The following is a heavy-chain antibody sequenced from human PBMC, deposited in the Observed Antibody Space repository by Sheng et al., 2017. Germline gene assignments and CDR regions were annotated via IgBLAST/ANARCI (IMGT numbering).Heavy chain of an antibody. CDR1: GGSISSGGYS. CDR2: IYHSGST. J-gene: IGHJ3*02. V-gene: IGHV4-30-2*01. CDR3: ARANYYGSGSYPVDAFDI. Sequence: QLQLQESGSGLVKPSQTLSLTCAVSGGSISSGGYSWSWIRQPPGKGLEWIGYIYHSGSTYYNPSLKSRVTISVDRSKNQFSLKLSSVTAADTAVYYCARANYYGSGSYPVDAFDIWGQGTMV. D-gene: IGHD3-10*01.